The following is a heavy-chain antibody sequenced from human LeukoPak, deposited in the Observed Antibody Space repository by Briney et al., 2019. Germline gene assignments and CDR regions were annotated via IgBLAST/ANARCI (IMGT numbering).Heavy chain of an antibody. V-gene: IGHV3-66*01. D-gene: IGHD5-18*01. J-gene: IGHJ6*03. CDR1: GFTVSSNY. Sequence: GGSLRPSCVASGFTVSSNYMTWVRQAPGKGLEWVSVIYSSGTTYYADSVRGRFTVSGDSSKNTLFLQMNSLRADDTAMYYCATVPYGYLGYYYYYMDVWGKGTTVTISS. CDR2: IYSSGTT. CDR3: ATVPYGYLGYYYYYMDV.